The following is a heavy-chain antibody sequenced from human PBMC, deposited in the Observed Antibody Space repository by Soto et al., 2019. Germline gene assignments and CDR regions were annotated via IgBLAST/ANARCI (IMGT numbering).Heavy chain of an antibody. CDR2: IIPISGTA. J-gene: IGHJ6*02. V-gene: IGHV1-69*01. CDR3: ARSQGSRTSLEIYYYYYYGMDV. CDR1: GGTFSSYA. D-gene: IGHD2-2*01. Sequence: QVQLVQSGAEVKKPGSSVKVSCKASGGTFSSYAISWVRQAPGQGLEWMGGIIPISGTANYAQKFQGRVTITADESTSTAYMELSSLRSEDTAVYYCARSQGSRTSLEIYYYYYYGMDVWGQGTTDTVSS.